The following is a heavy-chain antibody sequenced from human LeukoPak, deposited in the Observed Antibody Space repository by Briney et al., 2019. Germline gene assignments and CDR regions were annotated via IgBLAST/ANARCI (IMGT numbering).Heavy chain of an antibody. CDR3: ARDSEPYSGSYLATYYFDY. J-gene: IGHJ4*02. Sequence: GASVKVSCKASGGTFSSYAISWVRQAPGQGLEWMGRIIPTLGIANYAQKFQGRVTITADKSTSTAYMELSSLRSEDTAVYYCARDSEPYSGSYLATYYFDYWGQGTLVTVSS. V-gene: IGHV1-69*04. CDR1: GGTFSSYA. D-gene: IGHD1-26*01. CDR2: IIPTLGIA.